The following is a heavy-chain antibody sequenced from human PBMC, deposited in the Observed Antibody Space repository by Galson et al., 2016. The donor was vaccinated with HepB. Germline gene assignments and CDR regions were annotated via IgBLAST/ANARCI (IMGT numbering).Heavy chain of an antibody. CDR3: ATMGATMGHFLDY. V-gene: IGHV1-18*01. CDR1: GYAFDSYG. CDR2: VSTYNGDT. Sequence: SCKASGYAFDSYGLTWVRQAPGQGLEWMGWVSTYNGDTTYAQKFQGKVTMTTDTATSTASMELRSLRSDDTAVYYCATMGATMGHFLDYWGQGTLVSVSS. D-gene: IGHD2-8*01. J-gene: IGHJ4*02.